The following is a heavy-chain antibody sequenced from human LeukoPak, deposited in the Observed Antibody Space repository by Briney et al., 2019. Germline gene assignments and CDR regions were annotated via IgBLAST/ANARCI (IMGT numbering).Heavy chain of an antibody. D-gene: IGHD3-3*01. V-gene: IGHV3-48*01. J-gene: IGHJ4*02. CDR3: ARGGYDFDY. CDR2: ISSSSSTI. CDR1: GFTFSSCS. Sequence: LLGGSLILSCAASGFTFSSCSMNWVRQAPGKGLEWVSYISSSSSTIYYADSVRGRFTISRDNAKNSLYLQMNSLRAEDTAVYYCARGGYDFDYWGQGTLVTVSS.